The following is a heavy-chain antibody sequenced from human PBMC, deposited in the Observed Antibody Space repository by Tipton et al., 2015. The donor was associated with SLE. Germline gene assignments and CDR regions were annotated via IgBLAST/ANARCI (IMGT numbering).Heavy chain of an antibody. CDR1: GGSISSGSYY. D-gene: IGHD4-17*01. CDR2: IYTSGST. CDR3: ARQAVTGDY. V-gene: IGHV4-61*02. Sequence: TLSLTCTVSGGSISSGSYYWSWIRQPAGKGLEWIGRIYTSGSTNYNPSLKSRVTISVDTSKNQFSLKLSSVTAADTAVYYCARQAVTGDYWGQGTLVTVSS. J-gene: IGHJ4*02.